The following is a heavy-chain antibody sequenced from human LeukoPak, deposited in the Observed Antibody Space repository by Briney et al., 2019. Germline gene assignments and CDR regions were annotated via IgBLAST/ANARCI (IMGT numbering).Heavy chain of an antibody. CDR3: ARGFHYYDSSGYLGWDYYYYMDV. CDR1: GGSFSGYY. V-gene: IGHV4-34*01. CDR2: INHSGST. J-gene: IGHJ6*03. D-gene: IGHD3-22*01. Sequence: SETLSLTCAVYGGSFSGYYWSWIRQPPGKGLEWIGEINHSGSTNYNPSLKNRVTISVDTSKNQFSLKLSSVTAADTAVYYCARGFHYYDSSGYLGWDYYYYMDVWGKGTTVTVSS.